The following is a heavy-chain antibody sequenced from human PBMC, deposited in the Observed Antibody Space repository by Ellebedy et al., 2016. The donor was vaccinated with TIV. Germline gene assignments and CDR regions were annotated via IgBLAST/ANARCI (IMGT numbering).Heavy chain of an antibody. D-gene: IGHD3-10*01. V-gene: IGHV3-74*01. CDR1: GFSFSRYE. J-gene: IGHJ4*02. CDR3: ARSLDYYGPRYHLDY. CDR2: INSGGNSV. Sequence: GGSLRLSCVASGFSFSRYEMNWVRQAPGKGLVWVARINSGGNSVTYADSVKGRFTISRDNAKNTLYLQMDSLRAEDTAVYYCARSLDYYGPRYHLDYWGQGTLVTVSS.